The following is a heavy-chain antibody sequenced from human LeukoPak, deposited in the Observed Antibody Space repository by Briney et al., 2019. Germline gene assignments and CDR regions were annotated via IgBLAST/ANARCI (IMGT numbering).Heavy chain of an antibody. CDR3: ARAPRDSSTMLDY. CDR1: GYIFTSYW. V-gene: IGHV1-46*01. J-gene: IGHJ4*02. D-gene: IGHD6-13*01. Sequence: GASVKVSCKASGYIFTSYWIQWVRQAPGQGLEWMGLINPNDGSTTYTHKFQGRVTMTRDTSTSTVYMDLSSLTSEDTAVYYCARAPRDSSTMLDYWGQGTPVTVSS. CDR2: INPNDGST.